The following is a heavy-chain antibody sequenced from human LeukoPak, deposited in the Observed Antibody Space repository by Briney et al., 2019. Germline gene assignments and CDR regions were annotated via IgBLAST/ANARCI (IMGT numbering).Heavy chain of an antibody. D-gene: IGHD4-11*01. CDR1: GGTFISYA. CDR2: IYSGGSS. J-gene: IGHJ5*02. V-gene: IGHV3-53*01. Sequence: ASVKVSCKASGGTFISYAISWVRQAPGKGLEWVSVIYSGGSSSYADSVKGRFTISRDNSKNTLYLQMNSLRAEDTAVYYCASRATVTTDRFWFDPWGQGTLVTVSS. CDR3: ASRATVTTDRFWFDP.